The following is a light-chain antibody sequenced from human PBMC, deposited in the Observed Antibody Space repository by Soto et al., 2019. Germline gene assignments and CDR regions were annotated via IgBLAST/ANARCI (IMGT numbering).Light chain of an antibody. V-gene: IGKV1-39*01. CDR1: QSISTY. CDR2: AAS. Sequence: DIQIAQSPSSLSASVGYRVTSTCRASQSISTYLNWYLQKPGKAPKLLIYAASTLQSGVPSRFSGSGSGTDFTLTISCLQSEDFATYYCQQYYSYPITFGQGTRLEIK. CDR3: QQYYSYPIT. J-gene: IGKJ5*01.